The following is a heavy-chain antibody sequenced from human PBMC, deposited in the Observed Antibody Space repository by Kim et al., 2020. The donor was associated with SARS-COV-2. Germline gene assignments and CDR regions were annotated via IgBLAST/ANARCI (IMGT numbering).Heavy chain of an antibody. CDR3: AKPLRKGRWYSSSWYGSHAFDI. CDR2: ISWNSGSI. D-gene: IGHD6-13*01. V-gene: IGHV3-9*01. CDR1: GFTFGDYA. Sequence: GGSLRLSCAASGFTFGDYAMHWVRQAPGKGLEWVSGISWNSGSIGYADSVKGRFTISRDNAKNSLYLQMNSLRAEDTALYYCAKPLRKGRWYSSSWYGSHAFDIWGQGTMVTVSS. J-gene: IGHJ3*02.